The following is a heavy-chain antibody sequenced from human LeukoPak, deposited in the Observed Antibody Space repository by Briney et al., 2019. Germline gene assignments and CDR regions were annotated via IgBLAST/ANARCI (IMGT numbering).Heavy chain of an antibody. CDR1: GFTFSSYA. CDR2: ISYDGSNK. Sequence: GRSLRLSCAASGFTFSSYAMHWVRQAPGKGLEWVAVISYDGSNKYYADSVKGRFTISRDNSKNTLYLQMNSLRAEDTAVYYCARDSDGWYWAFDFWGQGTPVTVSS. D-gene: IGHD6-19*01. V-gene: IGHV3-30-3*01. J-gene: IGHJ4*02. CDR3: ARDSDGWYWAFDF.